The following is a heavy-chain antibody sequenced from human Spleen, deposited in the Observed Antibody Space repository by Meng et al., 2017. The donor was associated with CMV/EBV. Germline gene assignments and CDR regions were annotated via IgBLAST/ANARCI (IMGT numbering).Heavy chain of an antibody. D-gene: IGHD5-24*01. CDR1: GFSFSSYV. CDR3: ARGGGRGRDGYNFDY. Sequence: GGSLRLSCAASGFSFSSYVMHWVRQAPGKGLEWVAVIWYDGSKKYYADSVKGRFTISRDNSNNTVCLHMNTLRAEDTGVYYCARGGGRGRDGYNFDYWGQGTLVTVSS. V-gene: IGHV3-33*01. J-gene: IGHJ4*02. CDR2: IWYDGSKK.